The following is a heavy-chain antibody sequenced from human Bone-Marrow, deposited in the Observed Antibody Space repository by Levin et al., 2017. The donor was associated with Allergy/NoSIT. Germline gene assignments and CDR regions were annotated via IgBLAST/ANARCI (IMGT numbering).Heavy chain of an antibody. V-gene: IGHV3-23*01. CDR3: AKAETTVMLDYSYFDV. CDR1: GFTFADYA. J-gene: IGHJ6*03. D-gene: IGHD4-17*01. CDR2: LDGSSGKT. Sequence: GGSLRLSCRISGFTFADYAMNWVRQAPGRGLEWVSSLDGSSGKTHYADSVKGRFTISREYSKDTLYLQMNSLRAEDTARYYCAKAETTVMLDYSYFDVWGEGTAVTVSS.